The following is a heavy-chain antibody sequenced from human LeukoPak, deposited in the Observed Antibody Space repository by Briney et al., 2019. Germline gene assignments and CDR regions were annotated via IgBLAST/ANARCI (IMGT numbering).Heavy chain of an antibody. CDR3: ARDRGYCSSTSCYEWNWFDP. D-gene: IGHD2-2*01. J-gene: IGHJ5*02. CDR1: GGTFISYT. CDR2: IIPILGIA. V-gene: IGHV1-69*04. Sequence: SVKVSCKASGGTFISYTISWVRQAPGQGLEWMGRIIPILGIANYAQKFQGRVTITADKSTSTAYMELSSLRSEDTAVYYCARDRGYCSSTSCYEWNWFDPWGQGTLVTVSS.